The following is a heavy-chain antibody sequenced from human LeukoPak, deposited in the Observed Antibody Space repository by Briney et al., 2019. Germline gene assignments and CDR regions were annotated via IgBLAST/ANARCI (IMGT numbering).Heavy chain of an antibody. D-gene: IGHD6-13*01. CDR2: INQSGNT. CDR1: GGSFSGYY. Sequence: SETLSLTRAVYGGSFSGYYWSWIRQPPGKGLEWIGEINQSGNTNYNPSLKSRVTISGDTSKNQFSLRLKSVTAADTAVYYCARVGSTWYYHFDYWGQGTLVTVSS. V-gene: IGHV4-34*01. CDR3: ARVGSTWYYHFDY. J-gene: IGHJ4*02.